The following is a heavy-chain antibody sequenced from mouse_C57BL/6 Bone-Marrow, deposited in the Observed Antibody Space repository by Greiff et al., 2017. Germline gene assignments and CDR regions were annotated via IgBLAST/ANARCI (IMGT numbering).Heavy chain of an antibody. D-gene: IGHD1-1*01. V-gene: IGHV1-7*01. CDR2: INPSSGYT. J-gene: IGHJ1*03. CDR1: GYTFTSYW. CDR3: ARGYYGSDWYFDV. Sequence: QVQLQQSGAELAKPGASVKLSCKASGYTFTSYWMHWVKQRPGQGLEWIGYINPSSGYTKYNQKFKDKATLTADKSSSTAYMQLSSLTSEDSAVYYCARGYYGSDWYFDVWGTGTTVTVSS.